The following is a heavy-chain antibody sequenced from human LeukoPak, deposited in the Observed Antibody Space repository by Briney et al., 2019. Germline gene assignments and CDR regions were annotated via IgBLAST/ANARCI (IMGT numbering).Heavy chain of an antibody. CDR3: ARHRDYYGSGSYSDY. CDR2: IYYSGST. V-gene: IGHV4-59*08. D-gene: IGHD3-10*01. CDR1: GGSISSYY. Sequence: KPSETLSLTCTVSGGSISSYYWSWIRQPPGKGLEWIGYIYYSGSTNYNPSLKSRVTIFVDTSKNQFSLNLSSVTATDTAVYYCARHRDYYGSGSYSDYWGQGTLVTVSS. J-gene: IGHJ4*02.